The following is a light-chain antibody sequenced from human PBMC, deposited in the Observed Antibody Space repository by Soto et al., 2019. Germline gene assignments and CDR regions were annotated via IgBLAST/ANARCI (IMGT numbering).Light chain of an antibody. V-gene: IGKV3-20*01. CDR1: QSINSF. CDR3: QQYGGSPRT. CDR2: GAS. J-gene: IGKJ1*01. Sequence: EIVLTQSPGTLSLSPGEVATLSCRASQSINSFLAWYQQRRGQAPRLIIHGASNRATGIPDRFSGSGSGPDFTLTISRLEPEDVAVYYCQQYGGSPRTLGQGTKVDIK.